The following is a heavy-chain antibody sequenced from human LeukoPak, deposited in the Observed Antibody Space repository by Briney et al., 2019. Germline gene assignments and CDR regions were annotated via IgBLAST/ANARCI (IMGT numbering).Heavy chain of an antibody. Sequence: GGSLRLSCAASGFTFKSYGMSWVRQAPGKGVEWVSGIGESGGRTYYADSVKGRFTISRDNAENTLYMRMNSLRPEDTAVYYCARGYYSSSRFDSWGQGTLVTVSS. D-gene: IGHD6-13*01. CDR1: GFTFKSYG. J-gene: IGHJ4*02. CDR3: ARGYYSSSRFDS. V-gene: IGHV3-23*01. CDR2: IGESGGRT.